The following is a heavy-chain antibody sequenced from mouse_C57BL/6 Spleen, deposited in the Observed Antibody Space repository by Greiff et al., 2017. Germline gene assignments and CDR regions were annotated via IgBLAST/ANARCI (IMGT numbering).Heavy chain of an antibody. CDR2: IYPGSGST. V-gene: IGHV1-55*01. CDR3: AREDSNWYFDV. CDR1: GYTFTSYW. Sequence: QVQLKESGAELVKPGASVKMSCKASGYTFTSYWITWVKQRPGQGLEWIGDIYPGSGSTNYNEKFKSKATLTVDTSSSTAYMQLSSLTSEDSAVYYCAREDSNWYFDVWGTGTTVTVSS. J-gene: IGHJ1*03. D-gene: IGHD2-5*01.